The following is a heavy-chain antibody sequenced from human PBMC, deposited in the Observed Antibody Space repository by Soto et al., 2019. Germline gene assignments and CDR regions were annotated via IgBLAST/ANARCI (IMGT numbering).Heavy chain of an antibody. CDR3: ARDMSIVLVPAASYYYYGMDV. V-gene: IGHV1-3*01. CDR1: GYTFTSYA. CDR2: INAGNGNT. D-gene: IGHD2-2*01. J-gene: IGHJ6*02. Sequence: GASVKVSCKASGYTFTSYAMHWVRQAPGQRLEWMGWINAGNGNTKYSQKFQGRVTITRDTSASTAYMELSSLRSEDTAVYYCARDMSIVLVPAASYYYYGMDVWGQGTTVTVSS.